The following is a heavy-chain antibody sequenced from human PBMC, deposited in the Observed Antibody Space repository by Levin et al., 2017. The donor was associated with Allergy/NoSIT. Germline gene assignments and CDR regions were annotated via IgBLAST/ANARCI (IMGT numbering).Heavy chain of an antibody. J-gene: IGHJ4*02. D-gene: IGHD1-26*01. V-gene: IGHV3-23*01. CDR3: AKDGAGTYYGIDY. Sequence: GALRLSCTASGFTFNNYAMSWVRQAPGKGLEWVSAISTGGSNTYYSDSVRGRFTISRDNSKNTLYLQMNSLRVEDTAVYYCAKDGAGTYYGIDYWGQGSLVTVSS. CDR1: GFTFNNYA. CDR2: ISTGGSNT.